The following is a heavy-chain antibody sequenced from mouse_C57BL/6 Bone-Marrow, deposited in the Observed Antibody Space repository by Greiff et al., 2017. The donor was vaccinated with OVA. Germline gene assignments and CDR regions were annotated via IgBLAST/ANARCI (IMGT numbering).Heavy chain of an antibody. Sequence: QVQLQQSGPGLVQPSQSLSITCTVSGFSLTSYGVHWVRQSPGKGLEWLGVIWRGGSTDYNAAFMSRLSITKDNSKSQVFFKMNSLQADDTAIYYCAKNRRVLGRGPYYFDYWGQGTTLTVSS. CDR2: IWRGGST. D-gene: IGHD4-1*01. V-gene: IGHV2-5*01. CDR1: GFSLTSYG. CDR3: AKNRRVLGRGPYYFDY. J-gene: IGHJ2*01.